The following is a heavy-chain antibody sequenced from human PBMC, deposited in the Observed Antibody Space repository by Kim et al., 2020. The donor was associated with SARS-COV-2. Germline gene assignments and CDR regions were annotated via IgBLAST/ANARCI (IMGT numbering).Heavy chain of an antibody. Sequence: GGSLRLSCAASGFTFSSYAMHWVRQAPGKGLEWVAVISYDGSNKYYADSVKGRFTISRDNSKNTLYLQMNSLRAEDTAVYYCARGGTLVVVAATLDYWGQGTLVTVSS. CDR2: ISYDGSNK. CDR3: ARGGTLVVVAATLDY. D-gene: IGHD2-15*01. J-gene: IGHJ4*02. V-gene: IGHV3-30*04. CDR1: GFTFSSYA.